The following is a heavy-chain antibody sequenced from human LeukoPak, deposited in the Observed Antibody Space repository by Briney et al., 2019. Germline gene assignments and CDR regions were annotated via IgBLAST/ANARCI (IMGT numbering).Heavy chain of an antibody. V-gene: IGHV1-2*02. Sequence: EASVKVSCTASGYTFTSYGVSWVRQAPGQGLEWMGWINPNSGATNYAQKIQGRVTMTRDTSISTAYMELSRLRYDDTAVYYCARGLDLYPGYSYGQNWFDPWGQGTLVTVSS. CDR3: ARGLDLYPGYSYGQNWFDP. J-gene: IGHJ5*02. CDR2: INPNSGAT. CDR1: GYTFTSYG. D-gene: IGHD5-18*01.